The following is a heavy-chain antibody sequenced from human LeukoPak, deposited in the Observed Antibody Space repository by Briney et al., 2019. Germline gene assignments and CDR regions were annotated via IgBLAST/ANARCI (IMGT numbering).Heavy chain of an antibody. CDR3: ARVHLEWLSSPFDY. D-gene: IGHD3-3*01. Sequence: GGSLRLSCAASGFTFSSYSMNWVRQAPGKGLEWVSSISSSSSYIYYADSVKGRFTISRDNAKNSLYLQMNSLRAEDTAVHYCARVHLEWLSSPFDYWGQGTLVTVSS. V-gene: IGHV3-21*01. J-gene: IGHJ4*02. CDR1: GFTFSSYS. CDR2: ISSSSSYI.